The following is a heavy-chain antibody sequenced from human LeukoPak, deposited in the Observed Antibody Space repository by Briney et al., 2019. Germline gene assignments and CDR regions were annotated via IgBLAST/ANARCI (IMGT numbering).Heavy chain of an antibody. CDR3: ARGYDFWSGYHYYYYYYMDV. CDR2: INPNSGGT. CDR1: GYTFTSYI. V-gene: IGHV1-2*02. J-gene: IGHJ6*03. D-gene: IGHD3-3*01. Sequence: ASVKVSCKASGYTFTSYIISWVRQAPGQGLEWMGWINPNSGGTNYAQKFQGRVTMNSDTSISTAYMELSRLRSDDTAVYYCARGYDFWSGYHYYYYYYMDVWGKGTTVTVSS.